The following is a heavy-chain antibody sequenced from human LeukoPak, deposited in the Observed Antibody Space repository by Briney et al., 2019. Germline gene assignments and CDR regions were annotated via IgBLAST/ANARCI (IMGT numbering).Heavy chain of an antibody. CDR3: ARGNWNDGFDY. CDR1: GGSISSYY. Sequence: PSETLSLTCTVSGGSISSYYWSWIRQPPGKGLEWIGYIYYGGSTNYNPSLKSRVTISVDTSKNQFSLKLSSVTAADTAVYYCARGNWNDGFDYWGQGTLVTVSS. D-gene: IGHD1-1*01. CDR2: IYYGGST. J-gene: IGHJ4*02. V-gene: IGHV4-59*01.